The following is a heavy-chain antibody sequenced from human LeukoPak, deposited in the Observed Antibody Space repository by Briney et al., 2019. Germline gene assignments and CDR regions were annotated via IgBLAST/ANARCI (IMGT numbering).Heavy chain of an antibody. J-gene: IGHJ4*02. CDR2: INPNSGGT. D-gene: IGHD3-10*01. V-gene: IGHV1-2*02. CDR1: GYTFTSYG. CDR3: ARVARRGYGSGSYSFDY. Sequence: ASVKVSCKASGYTFTSYGISWVRQAPGQGLEWMGWINPNSGGTNYAQKFQGRVTMTRDTSISTAYMELSRLRSDDTAVYYCARVARRGYGSGSYSFDYWGQGTLVTVSS.